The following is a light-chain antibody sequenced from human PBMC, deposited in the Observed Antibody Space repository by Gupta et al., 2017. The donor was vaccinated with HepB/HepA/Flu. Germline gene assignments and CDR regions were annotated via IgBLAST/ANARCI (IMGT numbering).Light chain of an antibody. CDR2: GPS. V-gene: IGKV3-20*01. CDR3: RQDVSSPGT. Sequence: ESVLTQSPGTLSLSPGERATLSCRASQSVSNNYLAWYQQKPGQAPSLLIYGPSNRATGIPDPFSGSGSGTAFTLTIHRLAPENFAFSYCRQDVSSPGTFGQGTKVEIK. J-gene: IGKJ1*01. CDR1: QSVSNNY.